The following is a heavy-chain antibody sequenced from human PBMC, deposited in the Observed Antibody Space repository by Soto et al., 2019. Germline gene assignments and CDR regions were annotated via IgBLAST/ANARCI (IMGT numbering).Heavy chain of an antibody. CDR1: GFTVSSNY. J-gene: IGHJ6*02. CDR3: ARDEKVLDYYDSSGYYYYYYGMDV. Sequence: GGSLRLSCAASGFTVSSNYVSWVRQAPGKGLEWVSVIYSGGSTYYADSVKGRFTISRHNSKNTLYLQMNSLRAEDTAVYYCARDEKVLDYYDSSGYYYYYYGMDVWGQGTTVTVSS. CDR2: IYSGGST. V-gene: IGHV3-53*04. D-gene: IGHD3-22*01.